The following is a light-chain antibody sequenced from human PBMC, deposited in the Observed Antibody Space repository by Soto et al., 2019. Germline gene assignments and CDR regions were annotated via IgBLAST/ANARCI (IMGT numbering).Light chain of an antibody. CDR1: QSVSSN. V-gene: IGKV3D-15*01. J-gene: IGKJ1*01. CDR2: GAS. CDR3: QQYNNWGT. Sequence: EIVMTQSPATLSVYPGERATLSCRASQSVSSNLAWYQQKPGQAPRLLIYGASIRATGIPARFSGSGSGTEFTLTISSLQSEDFAVYYCQQYNNWGTFGQGTKVDIK.